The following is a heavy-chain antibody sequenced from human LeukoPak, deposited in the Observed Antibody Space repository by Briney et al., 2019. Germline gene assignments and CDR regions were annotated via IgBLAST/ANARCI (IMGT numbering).Heavy chain of an antibody. J-gene: IGHJ5*02. CDR1: GYIFTNYA. V-gene: IGHV1-3*01. CDR2: INAGNGDP. CDR3: ARGKGWYDWFDP. Sequence: GASVKVSCKASGYIFTNYAMHWVRQAPGQRLEWMGWINAGNGDPKYSQNFQDRVTITRDTSASTAYMELNSLRSEDTAVYYCARGKGWYDWFDPWGQGTLVTVSS. D-gene: IGHD6-19*01.